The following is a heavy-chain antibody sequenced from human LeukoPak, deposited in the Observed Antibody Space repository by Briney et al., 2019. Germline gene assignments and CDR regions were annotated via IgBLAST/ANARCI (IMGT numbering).Heavy chain of an antibody. Sequence: KPSETLSLTCTVSGGSISSYYWSWIRQPAGKGLEWIGRIYTSGSTNYNPSLKSRVTMSVDTSKNQFSLKLSSVTAADTAMYYCASSGRYSSGWYYFDYWGQGTLVTVSS. J-gene: IGHJ4*02. CDR3: ASSGRYSSGWYYFDY. CDR1: GGSISSYY. V-gene: IGHV4-4*07. D-gene: IGHD6-19*01. CDR2: IYTSGST.